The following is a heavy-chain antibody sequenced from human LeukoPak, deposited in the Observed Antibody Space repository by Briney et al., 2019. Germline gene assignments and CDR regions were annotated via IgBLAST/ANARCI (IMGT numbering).Heavy chain of an antibody. J-gene: IGHJ4*02. D-gene: IGHD4-23*01. CDR1: GFTFSSYG. CDR2: IWYDGSNK. CDR3: ARESINYGGITGVVY. V-gene: IGHV3-33*01. Sequence: GGSLRLSCAASGFTFSSYGMHWVRQAPGKGLEWVAVIWYDGSNKYYADSVKGRFTISRDNSKNTLYLQMNSLRAEDTAVYYCARESINYGGITGVVYWGQGTLVTVSS.